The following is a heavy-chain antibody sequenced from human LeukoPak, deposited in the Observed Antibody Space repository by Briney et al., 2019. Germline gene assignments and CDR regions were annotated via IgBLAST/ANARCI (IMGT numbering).Heavy chain of an antibody. CDR1: GGSFSGYY. V-gene: IGHV4-34*01. D-gene: IGHD3-16*02. CDR3: ARGNYDYVWGSYRTYYYYYMDV. Sequence: SGTLSLTCAVYGGSFSGYYWSWIRQPPGKGLEWIGEINHSGSTNYNPSLKSRVTISVDTSKNQFSLKLSSVTAADTAVYYCARGNYDYVWGSYRTYYYYYMDVWGKGTTVTVSS. CDR2: INHSGST. J-gene: IGHJ6*03.